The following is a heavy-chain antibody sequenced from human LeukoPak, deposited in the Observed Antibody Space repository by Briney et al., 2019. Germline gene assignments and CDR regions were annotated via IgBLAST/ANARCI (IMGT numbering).Heavy chain of an antibody. Sequence: SETLSLTCTVSGGSIISSAYYWSWIRQPPGKGLEWIVYIYYSGSTYYNPSLKSRVTISVDTSKNQFSLKLSSVTAADTAVYYCARRLIGYSSGWSRGGWFDPWGQGTLVTVSS. J-gene: IGHJ5*02. V-gene: IGHV4-30-4*08. D-gene: IGHD6-19*01. CDR2: IYYSGST. CDR3: ARRLIGYSSGWSRGGWFDP. CDR1: GGSIISSAYY.